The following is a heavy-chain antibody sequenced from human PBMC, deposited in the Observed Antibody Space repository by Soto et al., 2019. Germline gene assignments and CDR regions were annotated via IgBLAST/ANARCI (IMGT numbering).Heavy chain of an antibody. CDR2: ISAYNGNT. J-gene: IGHJ6*02. CDR1: GYTFTSYG. CDR3: ARLGGGLIYYGMDV. Sequence: QVQLVQSGAEVKKPGASVSVSCKASGYTFTSYGISWVRQAPGQGLEWMGWISAYNGNTNYAQNFQGRVTMTTDTSTTTAYMELRSLSSDDTAVYYCARLGGGLIYYGMDVWGQGTTVTVSS. V-gene: IGHV1-18*01. D-gene: IGHD3-16*01.